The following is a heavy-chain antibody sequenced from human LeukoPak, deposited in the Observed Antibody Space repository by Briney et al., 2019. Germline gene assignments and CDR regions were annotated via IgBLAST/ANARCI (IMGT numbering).Heavy chain of an antibody. CDR1: GYTFTGYY. Sequence: ASVKVSCKASGYTFTGYYMHWVRQAPGQGREWMGWINPNSGGTNYAQKFQGRVTMTRDTSISTAYMELSRLRSDDTAVYYCARGLSGSYYSGEYFQHWGQGTLVTVSS. CDR3: ARGLSGSYYSGEYFQH. D-gene: IGHD1-26*01. V-gene: IGHV1-2*02. J-gene: IGHJ1*01. CDR2: INPNSGGT.